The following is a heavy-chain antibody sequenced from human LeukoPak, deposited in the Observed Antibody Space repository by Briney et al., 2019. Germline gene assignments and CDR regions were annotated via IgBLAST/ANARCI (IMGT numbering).Heavy chain of an antibody. CDR1: GFTFSSYW. J-gene: IGHJ4*02. D-gene: IGHD3-16*01. Sequence: GGSLRLSCAASGFTFSSYWMSWVRQAPGKGLEWVANIKQDGSEKSYVDSVKGRFTISRDNAKNSLYLQMNNLRAEDTAVYYCARTDYDYVWGRPTCFDFWGQGTLVTVSS. CDR2: IKQDGSEK. CDR3: ARTDYDYVWGRPTCFDF. V-gene: IGHV3-7*01.